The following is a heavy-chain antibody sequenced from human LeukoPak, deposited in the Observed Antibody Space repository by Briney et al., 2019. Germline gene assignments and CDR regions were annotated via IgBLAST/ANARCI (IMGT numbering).Heavy chain of an antibody. D-gene: IGHD3-9*01. CDR1: GYTFTGYG. CDR2: ISAYNGNT. CDR3: ARDSLDVLRYFDWLSGFDY. J-gene: IGHJ4*02. Sequence: ASVKVSCKASGYTFTGYGISWVRQAPGQGLEWMGWISAYNGNTNYAQKLQGRVTMTTDTSTSPAYMELRSLRSDDTAVYYCARDSLDVLRYFDWLSGFDYWGQGTLVTVSS. V-gene: IGHV1-18*01.